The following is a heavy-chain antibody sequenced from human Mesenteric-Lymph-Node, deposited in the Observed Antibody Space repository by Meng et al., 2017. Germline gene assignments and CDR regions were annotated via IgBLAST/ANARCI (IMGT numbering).Heavy chain of an antibody. V-gene: IGHV3-23*01. CDR1: GFTFDDYA. J-gene: IGHJ3*02. CDR2: ISGSGGTT. D-gene: IGHD5-24*01. Sequence: GESLKISCAASGFTFDDYAMHWVRQAPGKGLEWVSVISGSGGTTYYADSVKGRFTISRDNSKNTLYLQMNSLRAEDTAVYYCASVEMASGDDAFDIWGQGTMVTVSS. CDR3: ASVEMASGDDAFDI.